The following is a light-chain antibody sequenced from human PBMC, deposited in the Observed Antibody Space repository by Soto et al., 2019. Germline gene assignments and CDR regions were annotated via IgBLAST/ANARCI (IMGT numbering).Light chain of an antibody. CDR1: QTVRNNY. V-gene: IGKV3-20*01. Sequence: EFVLTQSPGTLSLSPGERATLSCRASQTVRNNYLAWYQQKPGQAPRLLIYDASSSATGIPDRFSGGGSGTDFTLAISRLEPEAFAVYYCQQFSSYPLTFGGGTKVEIK. J-gene: IGKJ4*01. CDR3: QQFSSYPLT. CDR2: DAS.